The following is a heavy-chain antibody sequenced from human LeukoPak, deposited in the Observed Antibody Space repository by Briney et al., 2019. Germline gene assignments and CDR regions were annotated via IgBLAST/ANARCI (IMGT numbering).Heavy chain of an antibody. V-gene: IGHV3-21*01. CDR1: GFTFSSYS. CDR3: ARASDYDYVSGSYRYYDWFDP. D-gene: IGHD3-16*02. CDR2: ISSSSSYI. Sequence: PGGSLRLSCAASGFTFSSYSMNWVRQAPGEGLEWVSSISSSSSYIYYADSVKGRFTISRDNAKNSLYLQMNSLRAEDTAVYYCARASDYDYVSGSYRYYDWFDPWGQGTLVTVSS. J-gene: IGHJ5*02.